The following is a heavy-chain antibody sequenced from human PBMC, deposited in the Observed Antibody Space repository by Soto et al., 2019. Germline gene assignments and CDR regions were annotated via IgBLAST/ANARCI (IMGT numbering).Heavy chain of an antibody. Sequence: SETLSLTCAVYGGSFSGYYCSWIRQPPGKGLEWIGEINHSGSTNYNPSLKSRVTISVDTSKNQFSLKLSSVTAADTAVYYCSSGSYYNALRPFDYWGQGTLVTVSS. CDR1: GGSFSGYY. J-gene: IGHJ4*02. CDR3: SSGSYYNALRPFDY. V-gene: IGHV4-34*01. CDR2: INHSGST. D-gene: IGHD3-10*01.